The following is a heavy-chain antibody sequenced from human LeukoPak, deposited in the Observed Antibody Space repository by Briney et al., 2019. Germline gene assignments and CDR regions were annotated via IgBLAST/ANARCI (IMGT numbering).Heavy chain of an antibody. CDR3: ARDHYYDSSGYLGYFDY. CDR2: IIPIFGTA. CDR1: GGTFSSYA. J-gene: IGHJ4*02. Sequence: ASVKVSCKASGGTFSSYAISWVRQAPGQGLEWMGRIIPIFGTANYAQKFQGRVTITTDESTSTAYMELSSLRSEDTAVYYCARDHYYDSSGYLGYFDYWGQGTLSPSPQ. D-gene: IGHD3-22*01. V-gene: IGHV1-69*05.